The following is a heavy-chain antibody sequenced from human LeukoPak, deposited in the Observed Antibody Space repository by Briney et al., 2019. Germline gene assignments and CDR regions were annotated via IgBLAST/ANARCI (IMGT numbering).Heavy chain of an antibody. Sequence: SGPTLVKSTQTLTLTCTFSGFSLSTSAVGVGWIRQTPGNALECLALIYSDDDKRSSPSLKSRLTITKDTTKNQVVLTMTNMDPVDTATYYFAHRQYHFGALTSDIWGQGTVVTVSS. CDR1: GFSLSTSAVG. CDR3: AHRQYHFGALTSDI. D-gene: IGHD3-16*01. J-gene: IGHJ3*02. V-gene: IGHV2-5*02. CDR2: IYSDDDK.